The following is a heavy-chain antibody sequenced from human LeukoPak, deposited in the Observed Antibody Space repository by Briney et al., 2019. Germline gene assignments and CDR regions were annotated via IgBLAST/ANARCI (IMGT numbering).Heavy chain of an antibody. CDR2: VNPNDGGT. CDR3: ARDDYGDLQYFED. Sequence: ASVKVSCKASGYIFTDFFPHWVRQAPGQGLEWMGLVNPNDGGTIYAQNFQGRVTLTRDTSISTAYMELSRLRSDDTAVYYCARDDYGDLQYFEDWGQGTLVTVSS. CDR1: GYIFTDFF. J-gene: IGHJ4*02. V-gene: IGHV1-2*02. D-gene: IGHD4-17*01.